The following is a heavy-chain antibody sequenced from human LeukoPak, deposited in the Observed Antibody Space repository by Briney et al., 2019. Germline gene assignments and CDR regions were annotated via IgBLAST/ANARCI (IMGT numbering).Heavy chain of an antibody. CDR3: ARAHSSSSTFDL. V-gene: IGHV3-33*01. Sequence: GRSLRLSCAASGFTFSDYVIHWVRQAPGQGLERVALIWYDGSKKYYADSVKGRFTISRDNTKNTLYLQLNSLRADDTAVYYCARAHSSSSTFDLWGQGTLVTVSS. CDR2: IWYDGSKK. D-gene: IGHD6-6*01. J-gene: IGHJ4*02. CDR1: GFTFSDYV.